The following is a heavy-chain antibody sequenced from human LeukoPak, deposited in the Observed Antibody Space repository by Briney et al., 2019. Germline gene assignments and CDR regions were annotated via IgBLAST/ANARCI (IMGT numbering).Heavy chain of an antibody. CDR3: ARQYSSGWYGFSHY. D-gene: IGHD6-19*01. CDR1: GGSISSSSYY. CDR2: IYYSGST. Sequence: SETLSLTCTVSGGSISSSSYYWGWIRQPPGKGLEWIGSIYYSGSTYYNPSLKSRVTISVDTSKNQFSLKLSSVSAADTAVYYCARQYSSGWYGFSHYWGQGTLVTVSS. V-gene: IGHV4-39*01. J-gene: IGHJ4*02.